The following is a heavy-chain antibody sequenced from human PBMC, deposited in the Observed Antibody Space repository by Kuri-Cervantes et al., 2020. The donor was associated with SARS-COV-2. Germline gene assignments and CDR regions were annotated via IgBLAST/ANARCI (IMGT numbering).Heavy chain of an antibody. V-gene: IGHV3-48*01. CDR1: GFTFSSYS. D-gene: IGHD2-15*01. Sequence: GGSLRLSCAASGFTFSSYSMNWVRQAPGKGLEWVSYISSSSSPIYYADSVKGRFTISRDNAKNSLYLQMNSLRAEDTAVYYCATRPTPRYDEAFDIWGQGTMVTVSS. CDR2: ISSSSSPI. J-gene: IGHJ3*02. CDR3: ATRPTPRYDEAFDI.